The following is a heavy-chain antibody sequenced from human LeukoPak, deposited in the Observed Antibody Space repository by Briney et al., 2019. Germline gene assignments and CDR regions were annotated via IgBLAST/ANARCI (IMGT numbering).Heavy chain of an antibody. Sequence: PGGSLRLSCSASGFTFSTFPMHWVRQAPGKGLEYFSAISRNGDTTYYADSVKGRFTISRDNSKNTLYLQMSSLRPEDTAVYYFARVLAQQQGYWGQGTLVTVSS. CDR3: ARVLAQQQGY. CDR1: GFTFSTFP. J-gene: IGHJ4*02. V-gene: IGHV3-64D*06. D-gene: IGHD6-13*01. CDR2: ISRNGDTT.